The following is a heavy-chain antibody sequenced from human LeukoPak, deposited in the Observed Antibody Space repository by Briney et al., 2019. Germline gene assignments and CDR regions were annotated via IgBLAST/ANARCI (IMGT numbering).Heavy chain of an antibody. D-gene: IGHD3-10*01. Sequence: GGSLRLSCAASGFTFSAYWMSWVRQAPGKGLEWVANIKQDGSEKYYVDSVKGRFTISRDNAKNSLYLHMNSLRVEDTAVYYCARDLPGVVTNDYWGQGTLVTVSS. CDR3: ARDLPGVVTNDY. V-gene: IGHV3-7*01. CDR1: GFTFSAYW. CDR2: IKQDGSEK. J-gene: IGHJ4*02.